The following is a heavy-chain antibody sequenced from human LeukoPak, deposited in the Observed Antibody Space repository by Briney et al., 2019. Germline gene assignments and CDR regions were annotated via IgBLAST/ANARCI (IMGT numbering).Heavy chain of an antibody. Sequence: SETLSLTCTVSGGSISSSSYYWGWIRQPPGKGLEWIGSIYHSGSTYYNPSLKSRVTISVDTSKNQFSLKLSSVTAADTAVYYCARGYRGDFGVVIKFDPWGQGTLVTVSS. CDR1: GGSISSSSYY. D-gene: IGHD3-3*01. V-gene: IGHV4-39*07. CDR2: IYHSGST. J-gene: IGHJ5*02. CDR3: ARGYRGDFGVVIKFDP.